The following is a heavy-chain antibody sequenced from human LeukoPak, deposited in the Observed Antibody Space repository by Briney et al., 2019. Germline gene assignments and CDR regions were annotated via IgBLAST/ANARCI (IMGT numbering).Heavy chain of an antibody. Sequence: SETLSLTCAVYGGSFSCYYWSWIRQPPGKGLEWIGEINHSGSTNYNPSLKSRVTISVDTSKNQFSLKLSSVTAADTAVYYCARGQRDHYDSSGYYYIPLAFDIWGQGTMVTVSS. D-gene: IGHD3-22*01. V-gene: IGHV4-34*01. J-gene: IGHJ3*02. CDR1: GGSFSCYY. CDR2: INHSGST. CDR3: ARGQRDHYDSSGYYYIPLAFDI.